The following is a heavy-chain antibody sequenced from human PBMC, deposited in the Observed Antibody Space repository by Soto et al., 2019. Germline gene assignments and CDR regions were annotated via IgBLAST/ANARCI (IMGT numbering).Heavy chain of an antibody. J-gene: IGHJ3*02. CDR1: GFTFSNAW. CDR2: IKSKTDGGTT. D-gene: IGHD2-2*01. Sequence: EVQLVESGGGSVKPGGSLRLSCAASGFTFSNAWMSWVRQAPGKGLEWVGRIKSKTDGGTTDYAAPVKGRFTISRDDSKNTLYLQMNSLKTEDTAVYYCTTRQLLPLVAFDIWGQGTMVTVSS. CDR3: TTRQLLPLVAFDI. V-gene: IGHV3-15*01.